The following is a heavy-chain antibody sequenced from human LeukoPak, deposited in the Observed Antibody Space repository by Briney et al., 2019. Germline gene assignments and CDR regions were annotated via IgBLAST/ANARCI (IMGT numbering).Heavy chain of an antibody. CDR1: GGSISSYY. V-gene: IGHV4-59*01. D-gene: IGHD3-22*01. Sequence: SETPSLTCTVSGGSISSYYWSWIRQPPGKGLEWIGYIYYSGSTNYNPSLKSRVTISVDTSKNQFSLKLSSVTAADTAVYYCARSMIVVAYTFDYWGQGTLVTVSS. J-gene: IGHJ4*02. CDR2: IYYSGST. CDR3: ARSMIVVAYTFDY.